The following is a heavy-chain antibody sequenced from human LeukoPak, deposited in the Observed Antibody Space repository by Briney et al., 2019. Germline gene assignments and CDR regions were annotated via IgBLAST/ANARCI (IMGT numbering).Heavy chain of an antibody. D-gene: IGHD3-3*01. CDR3: ASPPRDYPNPFGYYGMDV. J-gene: IGHJ6*02. V-gene: IGHV4-59*01. CDR2: IYYSGST. CDR1: GGSISSYY. Sequence: SETLFLTCTVSGGSISSYYWSWIRQPPGKGLEWIGYIYYSGSTNYNPSLKSRVTISVDTSKNQFSLKLSSVTAADTAVYYCASPPRDYPNPFGYYGMDVWGQGTTVTVSS.